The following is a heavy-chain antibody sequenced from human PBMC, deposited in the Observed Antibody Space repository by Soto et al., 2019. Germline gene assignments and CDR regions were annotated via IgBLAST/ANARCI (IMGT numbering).Heavy chain of an antibody. V-gene: IGHV3-21*01. CDR1: GFTFSSYS. Sequence: EVPLVESGGGLVKPGGSLRLSCAASGFTFSSYSMNWVRQAPGKGLEWVSSISSSSSYIYYADSVKGRFTISRDNTKNSLYRQMKSLRAAETAVYYCARGGGQHGSGPYYYCGMDVWGQGTTVTVSS. J-gene: IGHJ6*02. D-gene: IGHD3-10*01. CDR2: ISSSSSYI. CDR3: ARGGGQHGSGPYYYCGMDV.